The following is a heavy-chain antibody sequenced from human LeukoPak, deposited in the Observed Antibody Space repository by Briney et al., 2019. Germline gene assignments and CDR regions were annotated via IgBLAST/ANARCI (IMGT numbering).Heavy chain of an antibody. CDR2: IYYSGST. CDR3: ARGSSYYDSSGYFSYFDY. D-gene: IGHD3-22*01. Sequence: SETLSLTCTVSGGSISSYYWSWIRQPPGKGLEWIGYIYYSGSTNYNPSLKSRVTISVDTSKNQFSLKLSSVTAADTAVYYCARGSSYYDSSGYFSYFDYWVQGTLVTVSS. V-gene: IGHV4-59*08. J-gene: IGHJ4*02. CDR1: GGSISSYY.